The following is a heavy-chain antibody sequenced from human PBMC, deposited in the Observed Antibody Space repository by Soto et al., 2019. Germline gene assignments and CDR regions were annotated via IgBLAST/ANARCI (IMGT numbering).Heavy chain of an antibody. CDR1: GYTLTDYY. D-gene: IGHD5-12*01. V-gene: IGHV1-2*02. CDR3: ARESRGYSGYVVYYYDLDV. Sequence: QGQLVQSGAEVKKPGASVKVSCKASGYTLTDYYMHWVRQAPGQGLEWMGWINPNTGDTNYAQNFQGRVTMTRDTSISTAYMELSGLRSDDTAVYFCARESRGYSGYVVYYYDLDVWGQGTTVTVSS. CDR2: INPNTGDT. J-gene: IGHJ6*02.